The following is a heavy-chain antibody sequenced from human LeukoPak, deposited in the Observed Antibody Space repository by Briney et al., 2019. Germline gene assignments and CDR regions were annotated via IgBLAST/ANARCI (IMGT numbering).Heavy chain of an antibody. D-gene: IGHD3-16*02. CDR3: ARDSGGVIPFDY. CDR1: AYTFTSYG. V-gene: IGHV1-18*01. J-gene: IGHJ4*02. Sequence: ASVKVSCKAYAYTFTSYGISWVRQAPGQGLEWMGWISPYNGKTNKAQRLQGRVTMTTDTSTSTAYMELQNLTSDDTAVYYCARDSGGVIPFDYWGQGTLVTVSS. CDR2: ISPYNGKT.